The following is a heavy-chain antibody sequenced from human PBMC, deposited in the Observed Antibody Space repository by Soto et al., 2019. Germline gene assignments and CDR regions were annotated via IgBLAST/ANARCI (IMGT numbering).Heavy chain of an antibody. CDR2: IESGGTA. D-gene: IGHD2-21*02. CDR1: GFTVSGSY. CDR3: AKDLGPLKLLNYVFYGLDV. V-gene: IGHV3-53*01. Sequence: GGSLRLSCNASGFTVSGSYMSWVRQSPGMGLEWVAVIESGGTAHYADSVKGRFTISRDNPNNIIYLQLHTLRAEDTAVYYCAKDLGPLKLLNYVFYGLDVWGQGTTVTVSS. J-gene: IGHJ6*02.